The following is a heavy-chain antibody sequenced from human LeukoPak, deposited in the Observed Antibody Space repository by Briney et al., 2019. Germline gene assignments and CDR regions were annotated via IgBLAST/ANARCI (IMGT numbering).Heavy chain of an antibody. Sequence: GGSLRLSCAASGFTFSSYWMHWVRHAPGKGLVWVSRINSDGSSTSYADSVKGRFTISRDNAKNTLYLQMNSLRAEDTAVYYCARTPRSYYYDSSGGDAFDIWGQGTMVTVSS. CDR3: ARTPRSYYYDSSGGDAFDI. V-gene: IGHV3-74*01. CDR1: GFTFSSYW. J-gene: IGHJ3*02. CDR2: INSDGSST. D-gene: IGHD3-22*01.